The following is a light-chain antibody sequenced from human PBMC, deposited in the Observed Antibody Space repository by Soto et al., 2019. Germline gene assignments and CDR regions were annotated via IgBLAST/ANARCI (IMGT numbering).Light chain of an antibody. CDR1: SSDVGGYNF. CDR2: EVT. Sequence: QSALTQPPSASGSPGQSVTISCTGTSSDVGGYNFVSWYQQHPGKAPKLMIFEVTKRPSGVPDRFSGSKSGHTASLTVSGLQAEDEADYYCTSYAGSNSVVFGGGTKVTVL. CDR3: TSYAGSNSVV. V-gene: IGLV2-8*01. J-gene: IGLJ2*01.